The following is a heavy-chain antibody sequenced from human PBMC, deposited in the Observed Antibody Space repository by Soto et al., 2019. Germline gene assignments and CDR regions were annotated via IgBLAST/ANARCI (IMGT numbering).Heavy chain of an antibody. Sequence: EVQLLESGGGLVQPGGSLRLSCAASGFTFSNYAVTLVRQAPGKGLEWVSTISGSGGSTYYADSVKGRFTSSRDNSKNTLYLQMNSLRAEDTAVYSCAKDQGSSWYEIDYWGQGTLVTVSS. J-gene: IGHJ4*02. CDR3: AKDQGSSWYEIDY. V-gene: IGHV3-23*01. D-gene: IGHD6-13*01. CDR2: ISGSGGST. CDR1: GFTFSNYA.